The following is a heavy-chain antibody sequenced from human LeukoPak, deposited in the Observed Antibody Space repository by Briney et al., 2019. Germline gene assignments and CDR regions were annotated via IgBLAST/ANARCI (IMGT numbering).Heavy chain of an antibody. V-gene: IGHV4-31*03. Sequence: PSQTLSLTCTVSAGSISSGGYYWSWIRQHPGKGLEWIGYIYYSGSTYYNPSLKSRVTISVDTSKNQFSLKLSSVTAADTAVYYCARGGYYYDSSGYVGYWGQGTLVTVSS. D-gene: IGHD3-22*01. J-gene: IGHJ4*02. CDR2: IYYSGST. CDR1: AGSISSGGYY. CDR3: ARGGYYYDSSGYVGY.